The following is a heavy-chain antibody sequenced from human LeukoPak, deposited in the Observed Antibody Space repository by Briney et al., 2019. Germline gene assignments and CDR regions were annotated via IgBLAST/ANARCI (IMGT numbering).Heavy chain of an antibody. V-gene: IGHV3-13*01. D-gene: IGHD6-13*01. CDR3: ARKTSSSWYPGVWYFDL. Sequence: PGGSLRLSCAASGFTFSSYDMHWDRQATGKGLEWVSAMGTAGDTYYPGSVKGRFTISRENAKNSLYLQMNSLRAGDTAVYYCARKTSSSWYPGVWYFDLWGRGTLVTVSS. CDR2: MGTAGDT. CDR1: GFTFSSYD. J-gene: IGHJ2*01.